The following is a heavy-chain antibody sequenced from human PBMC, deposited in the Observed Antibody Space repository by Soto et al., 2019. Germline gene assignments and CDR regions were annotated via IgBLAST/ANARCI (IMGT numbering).Heavy chain of an antibody. Sequence: QVQLVQSGAEVKKPGSSVKVSCKASGGTFSSYAISWVRQSPGQGLEWMGGIIPIFGTANYAQKFQGRVTSTADNATSTAYLELSSLRSEDTAVYYCARICGGDCYSRAYFDYWGQGTLVTVSS. CDR3: ARICGGDCYSRAYFDY. D-gene: IGHD2-21*02. V-gene: IGHV1-69*06. J-gene: IGHJ4*02. CDR2: IIPIFGTA. CDR1: GGTFSSYA.